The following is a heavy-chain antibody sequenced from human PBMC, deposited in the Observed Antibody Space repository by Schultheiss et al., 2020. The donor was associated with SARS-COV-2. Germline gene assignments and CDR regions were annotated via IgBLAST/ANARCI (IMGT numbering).Heavy chain of an antibody. CDR1: GDSVSSGDFY. V-gene: IGHV4-30-4*02. CDR2: IYYSGST. D-gene: IGHD6-13*01. J-gene: IGHJ4*02. Sequence: SETLSLTCSVSGDSVSSGDFYCSWIRQPPGKGLEWIGYIYYSGSTYYNPSLKSRVTISVDTSKNQFSLKLSSVTAADTAVYYCARPAGASAGGWVEYWGQGTQVTVSS. CDR3: ARPAGASAGGWVEY.